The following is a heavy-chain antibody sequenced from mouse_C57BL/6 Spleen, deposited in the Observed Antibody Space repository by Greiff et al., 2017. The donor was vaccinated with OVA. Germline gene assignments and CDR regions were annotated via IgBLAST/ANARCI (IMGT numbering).Heavy chain of an antibody. CDR1: GYAFSSSW. D-gene: IGHD2-10*01. CDR3: ARPSYDYYAMDY. J-gene: IGHJ4*01. V-gene: IGHV1-82*01. Sequence: VQRVESGPELVKPGASVKISCKASGYAFSSSWMNWVKQRPGKGLEWIGRIYPGDGDTNYNGKFKGKATLTADKSSSTAYMQLSSLTSEDSAVYFCARPSYDYYAMDYWGQGTSVTVSS. CDR2: IYPGDGDT.